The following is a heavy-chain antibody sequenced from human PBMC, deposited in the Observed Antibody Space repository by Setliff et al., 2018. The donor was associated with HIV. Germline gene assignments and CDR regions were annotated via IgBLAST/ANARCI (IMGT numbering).Heavy chain of an antibody. J-gene: IGHJ3*02. D-gene: IGHD2-15*01. Sequence: ASVKVSCKASGYSFTNYGISWVRQAPGQGLEWMGWISSYNDNTNYALNLQGRVTMTTDTSTSTAYMELRSLRSDDTAVYYCARDDVGYRSGGSCYHLFDTFDIWGQETVVTVSS. CDR2: ISSYNDNT. CDR3: ARDDVGYRSGGSCYHLFDTFDI. V-gene: IGHV1-18*01. CDR1: GYSFTNYG.